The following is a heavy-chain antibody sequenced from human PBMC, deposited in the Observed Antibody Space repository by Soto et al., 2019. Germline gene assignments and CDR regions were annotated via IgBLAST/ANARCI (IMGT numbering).Heavy chain of an antibody. D-gene: IGHD5-12*01. CDR3: ARWLRPYYFDY. CDR2: IYYSGSS. V-gene: IGHV4-59*01. CDR1: GGSISSYY. J-gene: IGHJ4*02. Sequence: SETLSLTCTVSGGSISSYYWSWIRQPPGKGLEWIGCIYYSGSSNYNPSLKSRVTISVDTSKNQFSLKLSSVTAADTAVYYCARWLRPYYFDYWGQGTLVTLCS.